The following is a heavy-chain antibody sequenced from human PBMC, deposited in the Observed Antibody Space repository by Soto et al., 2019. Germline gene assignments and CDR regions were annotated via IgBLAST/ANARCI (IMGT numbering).Heavy chain of an antibody. V-gene: IGHV4-31*03. CDR1: GGSISSGGYY. CDR3: ARGPLRAPGFDY. CDR2: IYYSGST. J-gene: IGHJ4*02. Sequence: KTSETLSLTCTVSGGSISSGGYYWSWIRQHPGKGLEWIGYIYYSGSTYYNPSLKSRVTISVDTSKNQFSLKLSSVTAADTAVYYCARGPLRAPGFDYWGQGTLVTVSS.